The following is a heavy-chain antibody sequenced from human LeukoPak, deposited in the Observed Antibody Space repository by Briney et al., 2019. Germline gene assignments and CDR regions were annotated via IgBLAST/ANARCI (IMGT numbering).Heavy chain of an antibody. Sequence: PSGTLSLTCTVSGGSISSYYWSWIRQPPGKGLEGIGYIYYSGSTNYNPSLKSRVTISVDTSKNQFSLKLSSVTAADTAVYYCAGTAAAPKTWGQGTLVTVSS. CDR1: GGSISSYY. CDR3: AGTAAAPKT. CDR2: IYYSGST. V-gene: IGHV4-59*01. D-gene: IGHD6-13*01. J-gene: IGHJ4*02.